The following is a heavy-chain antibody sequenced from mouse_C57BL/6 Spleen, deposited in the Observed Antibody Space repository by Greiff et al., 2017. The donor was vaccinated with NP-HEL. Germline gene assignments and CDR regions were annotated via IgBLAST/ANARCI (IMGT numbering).Heavy chain of an antibody. CDR3: ARGGGLGRYFDY. CDR2: INPGSGGT. J-gene: IGHJ2*01. V-gene: IGHV1-54*01. D-gene: IGHD4-1*01. Sequence: QVQLQQSGAELVRPGTSVKVSCKASGYAFTNYLIEWVKQRPGQGLEWIGVINPGSGGTNYNEKFKGKATLTADKSSSTSYMQLSSLTSEDSAVYVCARGGGLGRYFDYWGQGTTLTVSS. CDR1: GYAFTNYL.